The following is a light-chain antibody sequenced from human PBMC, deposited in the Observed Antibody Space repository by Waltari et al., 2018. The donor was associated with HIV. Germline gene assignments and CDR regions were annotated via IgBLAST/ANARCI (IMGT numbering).Light chain of an antibody. Sequence: SYELTQPPSMSVSPGQTANFTCSGDKLGDKYTCWYQQKSGQSPVLVIYEDIKRPSGIPERFSGSNPGNKATLTISGTLAMDEAIYFCQAWASNTVVFGGGTKLTVL. CDR1: KLGDKY. CDR2: EDI. CDR3: QAWASNTVV. J-gene: IGLJ3*02. V-gene: IGLV3-1*01.